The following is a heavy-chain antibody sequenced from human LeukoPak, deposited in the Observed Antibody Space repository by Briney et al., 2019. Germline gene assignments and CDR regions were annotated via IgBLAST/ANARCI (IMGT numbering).Heavy chain of an antibody. D-gene: IGHD5-12*01. V-gene: IGHV3-23*01. J-gene: IGHJ4*02. CDR3: ARVGYSGYDYDY. CDR2: ISGSGDST. CDR1: GFTFNSYA. Sequence: PGGSLRLSCEASGFTFNSYAMSWVRQAPGKGLEWVSVISGSGDSTYYADSVEGRCTSSRDNSKDALYLQMNSLRAEDTAVYYCARVGYSGYDYDYWGQGTLVTVSS.